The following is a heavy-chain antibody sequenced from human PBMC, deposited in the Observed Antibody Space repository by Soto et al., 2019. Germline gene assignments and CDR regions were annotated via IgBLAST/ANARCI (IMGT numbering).Heavy chain of an antibody. CDR2: IYYSGST. J-gene: IGHJ4*02. V-gene: IGHV4-39*01. CDR3: AGTYDFWSGYEPSGFDY. Sequence: SETLSLTCTVSGGSISSSSYYWGWIRQPPGKGLEWIGSIYYSGSTYYNPSLKSRVTISVDTSKNQFSLKLSSVTAADTAVYYCAGTYDFWSGYEPSGFDYWGQGTLVTVSS. CDR1: GGSISSSSYY. D-gene: IGHD3-3*01.